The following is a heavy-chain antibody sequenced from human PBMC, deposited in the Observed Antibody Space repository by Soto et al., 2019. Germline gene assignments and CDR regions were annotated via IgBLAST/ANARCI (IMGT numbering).Heavy chain of an antibody. V-gene: IGHV3-33*01. J-gene: IGHJ6*02. CDR1: GFTFSNFG. Sequence: GGSLRLSCAASGFTFSNFGMHWVRQAPGKGLEWVAVIWFDGGDKHYVDSVEGRFTISRDNSKNTVYLRMNSLRPEDTAVYYCARDRYTTSSYGMDVWGQGTTVTVSS. D-gene: IGHD6-6*01. CDR2: IWFDGGDK. CDR3: ARDRYTTSSYGMDV.